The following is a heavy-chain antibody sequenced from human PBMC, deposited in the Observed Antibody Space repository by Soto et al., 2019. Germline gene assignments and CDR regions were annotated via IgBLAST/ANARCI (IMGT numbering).Heavy chain of an antibody. J-gene: IGHJ4*02. CDR1: GFSFSTYG. D-gene: IGHD1-7*01. CDR3: AKGVENNWNYVY. Sequence: GGSLRLSCAASGFSFSTYGMGWVRQPPGKGLEWVSGISGSGGSTYYADSVKGRFTISRDNSKNTLYLQMNSLRAEDTAVYYCAKGVENNWNYVYWGQGTLVTVSS. V-gene: IGHV3-23*01. CDR2: ISGSGGST.